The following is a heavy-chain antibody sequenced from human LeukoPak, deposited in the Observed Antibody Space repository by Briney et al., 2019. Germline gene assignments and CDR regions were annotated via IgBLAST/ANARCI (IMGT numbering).Heavy chain of an antibody. Sequence: SETLSLTCNVSGASISNSTYYWGWIRQPPGKGLEWIGSIYYSGSTYCKPSLKSRLTISVDTSKNQFSVNLSSVTAADTAVYYCARVGCSGGSCYRLRYYMDVWGKGTTVTVSS. CDR1: GASISNSTYY. D-gene: IGHD2-15*01. V-gene: IGHV4-39*07. CDR2: IYYSGST. CDR3: ARVGCSGGSCYRLRYYMDV. J-gene: IGHJ6*03.